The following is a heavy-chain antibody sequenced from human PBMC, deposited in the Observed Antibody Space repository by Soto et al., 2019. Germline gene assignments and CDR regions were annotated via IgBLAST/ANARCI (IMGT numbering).Heavy chain of an antibody. V-gene: IGHV1-69*13. D-gene: IGHD1-1*01. J-gene: IGHJ5*02. CDR2: IIPIFGIP. Sequence: SVKVSCKESGGTFSSYAIAWVRQAPGQGLEWMGGIIPIFGIPNYAQKFQGRVAITADESTNTAYMELSSLRSDDTAVYYCAKAAQTRFNWNDLGNWFDPWGQGTLVTVSS. CDR3: AKAAQTRFNWNDLGNWFDP. CDR1: GGTFSSYA.